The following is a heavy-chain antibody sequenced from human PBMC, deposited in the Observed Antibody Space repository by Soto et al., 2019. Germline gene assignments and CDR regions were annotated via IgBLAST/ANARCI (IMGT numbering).Heavy chain of an antibody. CDR2: ISYDGSNK. CDR1: GFTFGSYG. D-gene: IGHD2-21*02. Sequence: GGSLRLSCAASGFTFGSYGMHWVRQAPGKGLGWVAVISYDGSNKYYADSVRGRFAISRDNSNNMLYLQMNSLRAEDTAVYYCANIRNVVSAHFDYWGQGTLVTVSS. J-gene: IGHJ4*02. V-gene: IGHV3-30*18. CDR3: ANIRNVVSAHFDY.